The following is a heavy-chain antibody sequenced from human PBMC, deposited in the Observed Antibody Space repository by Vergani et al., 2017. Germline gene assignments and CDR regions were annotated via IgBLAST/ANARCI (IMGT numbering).Heavy chain of an antibody. Sequence: EGQRGEAGGGWVQPGGSLRLSWAASGFTFSSYEMNWVRQAPGKGLEWVSYISSSGSTIYYADSVKGRFTISRDNAKNSLYLQMNSLRAEDTALYYCATAYGFAYGYPSYYWGQGTLVTVSS. D-gene: IGHD5-12*01. J-gene: IGHJ4*02. CDR2: ISSSGSTI. CDR1: GFTFSSYE. CDR3: ATAYGFAYGYPSYY. V-gene: IGHV3-48*03.